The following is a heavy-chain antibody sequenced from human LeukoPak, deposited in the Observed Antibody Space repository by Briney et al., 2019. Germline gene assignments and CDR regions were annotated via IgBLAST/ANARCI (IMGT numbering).Heavy chain of an antibody. J-gene: IGHJ4*02. CDR2: ISSSSSYI. Sequence: GGSLRLSCAASGSTFSSYSMNWVRQAPGKGLEWVSSISSSSSYIYYADSVKGRFTISRDNAKNSLYLQMNSLRAEDTAVYYCARGLAAATLAYYWGQGTLVTVSS. D-gene: IGHD2-15*01. CDR3: ARGLAAATLAYY. CDR1: GSTFSSYS. V-gene: IGHV3-21*01.